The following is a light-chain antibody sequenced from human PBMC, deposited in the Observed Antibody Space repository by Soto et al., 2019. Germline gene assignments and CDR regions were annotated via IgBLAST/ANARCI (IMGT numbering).Light chain of an antibody. CDR2: GAS. CDR3: QQYGSSPIT. J-gene: IGKJ5*01. CDR1: QSVSSSY. Sequence: EIVLPQSPGTLSLSPGERATLSCRASQSVSSSYLTWYQQKPGQAPRLLNYGASRRATGIPDRFRGSGSGTDFTLTISRLEPEGFAVYYCQQYGSSPITFGQGTRLEIK. V-gene: IGKV3-20*01.